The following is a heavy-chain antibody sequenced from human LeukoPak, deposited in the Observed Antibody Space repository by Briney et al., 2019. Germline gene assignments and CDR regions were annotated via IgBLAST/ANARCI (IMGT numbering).Heavy chain of an antibody. D-gene: IGHD3-22*01. CDR1: GFIFNKAW. V-gene: IGHV3-15*01. J-gene: IGHJ4*02. Sequence: PGGSLRLSCAASGFIFNKAWMTWLRQAPGKGLEWVGRIKSNIDGGTADYAAPVKGRFTVSRDDSRNILYLQMNSLKIEDTAVYYCAIDWLDYWGQGTLVTVSS. CDR3: AIDWLDY. CDR2: IKSNIDGGTA.